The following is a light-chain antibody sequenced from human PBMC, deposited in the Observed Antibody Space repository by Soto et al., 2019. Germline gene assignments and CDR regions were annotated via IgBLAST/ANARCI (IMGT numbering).Light chain of an antibody. J-gene: IGLJ2*01. V-gene: IGLV1-47*01. CDR1: SSNIGSNY. CDR2: NNN. CDR3: ATWDDSLSAVI. Sequence: QSVLTQSPSASGTPGQRVTISCSGSSSNIGSNYVYWYQQLPGTAPKLLFYNNNQRPSGVPDRFSGSKSGTSASLAIRGLRSEDEAYYYCATWDDSLSAVIFRAGTALTVL.